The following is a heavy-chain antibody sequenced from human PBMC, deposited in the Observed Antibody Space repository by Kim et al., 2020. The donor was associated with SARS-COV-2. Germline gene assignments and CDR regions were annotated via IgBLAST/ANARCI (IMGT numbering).Heavy chain of an antibody. D-gene: IGHD3-22*01. CDR3: ARVRGANYYDSSGYFDP. CDR2: IYYSGST. J-gene: IGHJ5*02. CDR1: GGSISSYY. Sequence: SETLSLTCTVSGGSISSYYWSWIRQPPGKGLEWIGYIYYSGSTNYNPSLKSRVTISVDTSKNQFSLKLSSVTAADTAVYYCARVRGANYYDSSGYFDPWGQGTLVTVSS. V-gene: IGHV4-59*13.